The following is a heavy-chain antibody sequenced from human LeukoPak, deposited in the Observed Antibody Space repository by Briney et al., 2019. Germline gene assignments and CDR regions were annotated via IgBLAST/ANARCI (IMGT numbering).Heavy chain of an antibody. CDR3: ARDGGTYGMDV. CDR1: SGSISTYY. J-gene: IGHJ6*02. Sequence: SETLSLTCTVSSGSISTYYWGWIRQPPGKGLERIGCVYYSGTTYYNPSLKSRVTISVDSSKNQFSLKLHSVTASDTAVYYCARDGGTYGMDVWGQGTTVTVSS. D-gene: IGHD3-16*01. CDR2: VYYSGTT. V-gene: IGHV4-59*01.